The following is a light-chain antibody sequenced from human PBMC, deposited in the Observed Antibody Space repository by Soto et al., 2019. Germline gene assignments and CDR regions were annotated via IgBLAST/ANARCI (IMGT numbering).Light chain of an antibody. CDR2: SDN. V-gene: IGLV1-44*01. Sequence: QSVLTQPLSASGTPGQRVNTPSSGCSSNIGTYSVSWYQQFPGTAPRLLXYSDNQRPSGVPDRFSASKSGASASLAISGLQSEDEADFYCAAWDDSLNGCVFGAGTKVTVL. CDR1: SSNIGTYS. CDR3: AAWDDSLNGCV. J-gene: IGLJ1*01.